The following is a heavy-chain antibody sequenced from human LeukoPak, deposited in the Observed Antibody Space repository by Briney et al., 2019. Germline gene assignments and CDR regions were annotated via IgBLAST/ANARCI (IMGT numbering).Heavy chain of an antibody. Sequence: PGGSLRLSCAASGFTVSSNYTSWVRQAPGKGLEWVSVIYSGGTTYYADSVKGRFTISRDNSKNTLFLQMSSLRAEDTAVYYCAGFQRYLQYNYWGQGTLVTVSS. CDR3: AGFQRYLQYNY. CDR2: IYSGGTT. V-gene: IGHV3-53*01. J-gene: IGHJ4*02. CDR1: GFTVSSNY. D-gene: IGHD5-24*01.